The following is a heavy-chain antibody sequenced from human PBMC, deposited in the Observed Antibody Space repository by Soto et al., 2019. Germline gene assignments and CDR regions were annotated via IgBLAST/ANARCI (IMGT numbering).Heavy chain of an antibody. Sequence: PGGSLRLSCAASGFIFSSDWMHWVRQVPGGGLMWVSRINTDGSGTSYADSVKGRFTISRDNSKDTLYLQMNSLRAEDTAVYYCARDYSSYGPFDYWGQGTLVTVSS. J-gene: IGHJ4*02. CDR2: INTDGSGT. CDR1: GFIFSSDW. V-gene: IGHV3-74*01. CDR3: ARDYSSYGPFDY. D-gene: IGHD5-18*01.